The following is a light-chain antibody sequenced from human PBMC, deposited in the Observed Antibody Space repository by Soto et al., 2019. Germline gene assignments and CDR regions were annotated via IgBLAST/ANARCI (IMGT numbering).Light chain of an antibody. CDR2: AAS. CDR3: QKYNTAPLT. Sequence: DTQMTQSPSSLSASVGDRVTIHCRASQGISHDLAWYQQKPGKVPKLLIYAASTLQSGVPSRFSGSGSGTDFTLTISGLHPEDVATYYCQKYNTAPLTFGQGTRLEIK. CDR1: QGISHD. J-gene: IGKJ5*01. V-gene: IGKV1-27*01.